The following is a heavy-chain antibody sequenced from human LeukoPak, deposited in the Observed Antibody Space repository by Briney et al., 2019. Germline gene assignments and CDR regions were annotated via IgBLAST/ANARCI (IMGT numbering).Heavy chain of an antibody. CDR3: AIITIFGAVEY. Sequence: SETLSLTCTVSGGSISSSSYYWGWIRQPPGKGLEWIGNIYYSGNTNYNPSLKSRVTISVDTSKNQFSLKLSSVTAADTAVYYCAIITIFGAVEYWGQGTLVTVSS. CDR1: GGSISSSSYY. D-gene: IGHD3-3*01. CDR2: IYYSGNT. J-gene: IGHJ4*02. V-gene: IGHV4-39*01.